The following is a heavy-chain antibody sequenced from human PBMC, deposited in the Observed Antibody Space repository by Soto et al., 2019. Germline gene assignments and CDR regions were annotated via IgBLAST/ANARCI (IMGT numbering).Heavy chain of an antibody. V-gene: IGHV1-69*06. D-gene: IGHD2-21*01. Sequence: QVQLVQSGAEVKTPGSSLQVSCKVSGSRFSNYVISWVRHAPGHGLEWLGRIIHIFNSTKYAQNFQGRVTITADKSTSTDYLELSSLISDDTAVYYCAREGRGKKAGYNGLFSRGYWGQGTLVTVSS. CDR3: AREGRGKKAGYNGLFSRGY. CDR2: IIHIFNST. J-gene: IGHJ4*02. CDR1: GSRFSNYV.